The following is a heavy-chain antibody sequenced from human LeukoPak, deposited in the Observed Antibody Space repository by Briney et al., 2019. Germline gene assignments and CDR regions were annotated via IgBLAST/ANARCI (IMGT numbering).Heavy chain of an antibody. V-gene: IGHV3-21*01. CDR3: ARDMLACCGGDCSPDG. CDR1: RFTFSVYS. Sequence: GGSLRLSCAPSRFTFSVYSTRGVSQAPGKGLEWVSSISSIRNYIYYADSVKGRFTVSRDNAKNSLYLQMNSLRAEDTAVYYCARDMLACCGGDCSPDGWGQGTLVTVSS. CDR2: ISSIRNYI. D-gene: IGHD2-21*02. J-gene: IGHJ4*02.